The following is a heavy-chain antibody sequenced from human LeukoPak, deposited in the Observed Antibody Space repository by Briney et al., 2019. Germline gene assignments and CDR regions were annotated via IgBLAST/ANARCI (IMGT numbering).Heavy chain of an antibody. D-gene: IGHD3-10*01. CDR3: ARGHPYYYGSGSTDFDY. Sequence: ASVKVSCKASGYIFTDYAVNWVRQAPGQRLEWMGWINAGNGNTKYSQKFQGRVTITRDTSASTAYMELSSLRSEDTAVYYCARGHPYYYGSGSTDFDYWGQGTLVTVSS. V-gene: IGHV1-3*01. CDR2: INAGNGNT. J-gene: IGHJ4*02. CDR1: GYIFTDYA.